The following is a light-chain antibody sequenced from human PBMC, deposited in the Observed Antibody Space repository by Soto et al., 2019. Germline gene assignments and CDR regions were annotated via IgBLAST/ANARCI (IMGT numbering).Light chain of an antibody. Sequence: EIVLTQSPGTLSLSPGETASLSCWASQSIVSNFLAWYQQRRGQPPRLLIYDSSRRASGIPARFTGSGSGTAFSLTISRVEPEDSAVYYCQQTFHSLRTFGQGTRLEI. J-gene: IGKJ2*01. CDR1: QSIVSNF. CDR2: DSS. CDR3: QQTFHSLRT. V-gene: IGKV3-20*01.